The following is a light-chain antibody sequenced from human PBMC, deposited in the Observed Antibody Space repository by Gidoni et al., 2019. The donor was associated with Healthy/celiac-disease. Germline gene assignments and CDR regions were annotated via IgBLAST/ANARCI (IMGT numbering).Light chain of an antibody. CDR2: EVS. CDR1: SSDVGSYNL. V-gene: IGLV2-23*02. J-gene: IGLJ3*02. CDR3: CSYAGSSTWV. Sequence: QSALTQPASVSGSPGQSITISCTGTSSDVGSYNLVSWYQQHPGKAPKLMIYEVSKRPSGVSNRFYGSKSGNTASLTIYGLQAEHEADYYCCSYAGSSTWVFGGGTKLTVL.